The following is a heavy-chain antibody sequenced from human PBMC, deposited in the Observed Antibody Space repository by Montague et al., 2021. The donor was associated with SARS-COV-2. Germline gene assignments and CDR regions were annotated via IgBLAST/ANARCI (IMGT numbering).Heavy chain of an antibody. J-gene: IGHJ5*02. V-gene: IGHV4-34*01. CDR1: GGSLSGYS. CDR2: LNHSGST. Sequence: SETLSLTCAVDGGSLSGYSWSWIRQPPGRGPEWIGELNHSGSTNYNPSLKSRVTISVDTSKNQFSLKLSSVTAAGTAVYYCASLTLGYCSSTSCYSDWFDPWGQGTLVTVSS. CDR3: ASLTLGYCSSTSCYSDWFDP. D-gene: IGHD2-2*02.